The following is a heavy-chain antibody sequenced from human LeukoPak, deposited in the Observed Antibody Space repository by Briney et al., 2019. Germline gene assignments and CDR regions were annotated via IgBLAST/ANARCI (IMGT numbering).Heavy chain of an antibody. CDR3: ARVRTGYYDPKNNWFDP. CDR2: IKQDGSEK. CDR1: GFTFSSYW. V-gene: IGHV3-7*01. J-gene: IGHJ5*02. D-gene: IGHD3-22*01. Sequence: GGSLRLSCAASGFTFSSYWMSWVRQAPGKGLGWVANIKQDGSEKYYVDSVKGRFTISRDNAKNSLYLQMNSLRAEDTAVYYCARVRTGYYDPKNNWFDPWGQGTLVTVSS.